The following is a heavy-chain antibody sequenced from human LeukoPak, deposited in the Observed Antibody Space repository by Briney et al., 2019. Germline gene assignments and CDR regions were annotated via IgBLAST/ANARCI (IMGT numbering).Heavy chain of an antibody. CDR1: GFTFSDYG. CDR3: AKDLQWLVYHYYCNMDA. J-gene: IGHJ6*03. Sequence: GGSLRLSCAASGFTFSDYGMHWVRQAPGKGLEWVAVISTDGSKKDYADSVKGRFTISRDNFKNTLYLQMNSLRADDTAVYYCAKDLQWLVYHYYCNMDAWGKGTTVTVSS. D-gene: IGHD6-19*01. CDR2: ISTDGSKK. V-gene: IGHV3-30*18.